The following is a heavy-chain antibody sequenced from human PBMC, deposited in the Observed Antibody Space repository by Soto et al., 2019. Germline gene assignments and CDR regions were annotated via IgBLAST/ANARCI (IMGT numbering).Heavy chain of an antibody. Sequence: QVQLVQSGAEVKKPGASVKVSCKASGYTFTSYDINWVRQATGQGLEWMGWMNPNSGNTGYAQKFQGRVTMTKNTTISTAYMELSSLRSEDTAVYYCARMVATAGNHYYYYYGMDVWGQGTTVTDSS. CDR2: MNPNSGNT. CDR3: ARMVATAGNHYYYYYGMDV. CDR1: GYTFTSYD. J-gene: IGHJ6*02. V-gene: IGHV1-8*01. D-gene: IGHD6-13*01.